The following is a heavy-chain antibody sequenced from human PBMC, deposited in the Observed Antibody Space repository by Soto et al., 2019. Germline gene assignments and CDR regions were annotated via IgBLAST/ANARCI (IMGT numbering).Heavy chain of an antibody. J-gene: IGHJ4*02. CDR2: ISGSGGST. CDR1: GFTFSSYA. D-gene: IGHD1-1*01. V-gene: IGHV3-23*01. Sequence: EVQLLESGEGLVQPGGSLRLSCAASGFTFSSYAMSWVRQAPGKGLEWVSAISGSGGSTYYADSVKGRFTISRDNSKNTLYLQMNSLRDEDTAVYYCAKDQRGAPERGDYWGQGTLVTVSS. CDR3: AKDQRGAPERGDY.